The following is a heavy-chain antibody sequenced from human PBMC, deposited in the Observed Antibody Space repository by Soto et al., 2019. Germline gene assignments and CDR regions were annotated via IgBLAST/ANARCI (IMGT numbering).Heavy chain of an antibody. Sequence: ASVKVSCKASGYTFTSYAIHLVRQAPGQRLEWMGWINAGNGNRKYSQKLQGRVTITRDTSASTAYMELSSLRSEDTAVYYCARIESGGADDWGQGTLVTVS. CDR1: GYTFTSYA. V-gene: IGHV1-3*01. CDR2: INAGNGNR. D-gene: IGHD2-15*01. CDR3: ARIESGGADD. J-gene: IGHJ4*02.